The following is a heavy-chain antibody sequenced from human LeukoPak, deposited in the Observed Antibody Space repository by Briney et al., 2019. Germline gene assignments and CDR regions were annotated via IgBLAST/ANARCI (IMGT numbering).Heavy chain of an antibody. V-gene: IGHV3-7*01. Sequence: PGGSLRLSCAASGFTFSSYWMSWVRQAPGRGLEWVANIKQDGSEKYYVDSVKGRFTISRDNDKNSLFLQMTSLRAEDTAVYYCARVGGRYSPFGYWGQGTLVTVSS. D-gene: IGHD3-16*02. CDR3: ARVGGRYSPFGY. CDR1: GFTFSSYW. J-gene: IGHJ4*02. CDR2: IKQDGSEK.